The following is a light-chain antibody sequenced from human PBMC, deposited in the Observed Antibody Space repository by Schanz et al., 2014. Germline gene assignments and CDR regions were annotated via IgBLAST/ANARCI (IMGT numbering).Light chain of an antibody. V-gene: IGLV2-8*01. Sequence: QSALTQPPSASGSPGQSVTISCTGTSSDVGGYDYVSWYQQYPGKAPKLMIYEVSKRPSGVPDRFSGSKSGNTASLTVSGLQTEDEADYYCTSYAGSYSPVVFGGGTQLTVL. CDR3: TSYAGSYSPVV. CDR1: SSDVGGYDY. CDR2: EVS. J-gene: IGLJ2*01.